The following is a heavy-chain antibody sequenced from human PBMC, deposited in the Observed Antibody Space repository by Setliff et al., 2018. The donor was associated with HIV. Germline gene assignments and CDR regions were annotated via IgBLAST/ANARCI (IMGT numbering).Heavy chain of an antibody. Sequence: SETLSLTCAVSGYSISSGYFWGWIRQPPGKGLEWIGSIYHSGSTFYNPSLKSRVTIPVDTSRNQFSLKLTSVTAADTAIYYCTRVRLLYSDSSPVWFDPWGQGTLVTVSS. V-gene: IGHV4-38-2*01. J-gene: IGHJ5*02. CDR3: TRVRLLYSDSSPVWFDP. D-gene: IGHD3-22*01. CDR1: GYSISSGYF. CDR2: IYHSGST.